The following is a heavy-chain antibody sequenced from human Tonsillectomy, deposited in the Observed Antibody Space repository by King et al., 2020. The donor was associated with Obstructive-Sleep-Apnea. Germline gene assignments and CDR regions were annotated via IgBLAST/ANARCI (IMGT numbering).Heavy chain of an antibody. CDR1: GYSISSGYY. CDR2: IYHSGST. V-gene: IGHV4-38-2*02. J-gene: IGHJ4*02. CDR3: ARAYYYDSSGYYSLFDY. Sequence: VQLQESGPGLVKPSETLSLTCTVSGYSISSGYYWGWIRQPPGKGLEWIGSIYHSGSTYYNPSLKSRVTISVDTSKNQFSLKLSSVTAADTAVYYCARAYYYDSSGYYSLFDYWGQGTLVTVSS. D-gene: IGHD3-22*01.